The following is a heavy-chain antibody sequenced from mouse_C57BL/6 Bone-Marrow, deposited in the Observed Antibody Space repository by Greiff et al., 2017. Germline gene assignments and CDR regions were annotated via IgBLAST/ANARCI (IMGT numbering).Heavy chain of an antibody. CDR2: IWRGGST. J-gene: IGHJ1*03. Sequence: QVQLKESGPGLVQPSQSLSITCTVSGFSLTSYGVHWVRQSPGKGLEWLGVIWRGGSTDYNAAFMSRLSITKDNSKSQVFVKMNSLQADDTAIYYCAKLIITTDWYFDVWGTGTTVTVSS. CDR3: AKLIITTDWYFDV. D-gene: IGHD1-1*01. CDR1: GFSLTSYG. V-gene: IGHV2-5*01.